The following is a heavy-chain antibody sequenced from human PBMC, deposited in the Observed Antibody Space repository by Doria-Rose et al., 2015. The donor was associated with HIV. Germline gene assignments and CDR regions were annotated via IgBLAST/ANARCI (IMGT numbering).Heavy chain of an antibody. V-gene: IGHV1-2*02. CDR1: GYTFTGYY. CDR3: ARSHPTTSYAFDI. Sequence: QVQLVEPEAEVKKPGASVKVSCKASGYTFTGYYMHWVRQAPGQGLEWMGWINPNSGGTNYAQKFQGRVTMTRDTSISTAYMELSRLRSDDTAVYYCARSHPTTSYAFDIWGQGTMVTVSS. CDR2: INPNSGGT. J-gene: IGHJ3*02. D-gene: IGHD1-26*01.